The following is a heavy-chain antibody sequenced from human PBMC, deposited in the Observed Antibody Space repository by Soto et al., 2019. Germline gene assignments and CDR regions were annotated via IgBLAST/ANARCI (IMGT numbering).Heavy chain of an antibody. D-gene: IGHD7-27*01. Sequence: EVQVLESGGGLVQPGGALGLFFAGSGFTFINYSHDWVRQGPGEGLGWGPSISGGGEAAFFPEPVRGRFTISRDNSKNTVTLQMNSLGVDDTAVYYCARKILGSTTRPNYWYFDLWGRGTLVTVSS. CDR2: ISGGGEAA. V-gene: IGHV3-23*01. CDR3: ARKILGSTTRPNYWYFDL. CDR1: GFTFINYS. J-gene: IGHJ2*01.